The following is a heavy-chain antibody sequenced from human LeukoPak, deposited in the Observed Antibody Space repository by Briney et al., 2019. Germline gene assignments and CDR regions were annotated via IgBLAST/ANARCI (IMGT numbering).Heavy chain of an antibody. CDR1: GFTFSSYW. V-gene: IGHV3-74*01. D-gene: IGHD5-18*01. J-gene: IGHJ4*02. Sequence: GGSLRLSCAASGFTFSSYWMHWVRQAPGKGRVWVSRIIRDGSSTSYADSVKGRFTISRDNAKKPLYLQMNSLRAEDTAIYYCARGYSSGYRIDYWGQGTLVTVSS. CDR2: IIRDGSST. CDR3: ARGYSSGYRIDY.